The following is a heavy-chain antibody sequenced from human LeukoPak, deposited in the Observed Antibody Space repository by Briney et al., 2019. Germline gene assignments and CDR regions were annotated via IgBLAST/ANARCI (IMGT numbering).Heavy chain of an antibody. CDR3: ARDHIVVVPAAMVGGYYYYYYGMDV. CDR2: INSDGSST. V-gene: IGHV3-74*01. J-gene: IGHJ6*02. CDR1: GSTFSSYW. Sequence: GGSLRLSCAASGSTFSSYWMHWVRQAPGKGLVWVSRINSDGSSTSYADSVKGRFTISRDNAKNTLYLQMNSLRAEDTAVYYCARDHIVVVPAAMVGGYYYYYYGMDVWGQGTTVTVSS. D-gene: IGHD2-2*01.